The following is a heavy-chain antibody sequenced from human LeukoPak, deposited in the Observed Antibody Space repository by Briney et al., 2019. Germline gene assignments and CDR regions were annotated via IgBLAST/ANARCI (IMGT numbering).Heavy chain of an antibody. D-gene: IGHD3-9*01. V-gene: IGHV1-18*01. CDR2: ISAYNGNT. J-gene: IGHJ5*02. Sequence: ASVKVSCKASGYTFPSYGISWVRPAPGQGLEWMGWISAYNGNTNYAQKLQGRVTMTTDTSTSTAYMELRSLRSDDTAVYYCARAYYDILTGYYNWFDPWGQGTLVTVSS. CDR3: ARAYYDILTGYYNWFDP. CDR1: GYTFPSYG.